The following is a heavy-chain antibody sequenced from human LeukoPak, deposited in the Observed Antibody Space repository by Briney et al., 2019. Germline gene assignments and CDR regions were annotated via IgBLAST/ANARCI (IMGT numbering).Heavy chain of an antibody. CDR2: IIPMFGTA. CDR1: GGTFSNYA. J-gene: IGHJ5*02. D-gene: IGHD6-25*01. CDR3: LKRQALRGRHRAFDP. Sequence: SVKVSCKASGGTFSNYAISWVRQAPGQGLEWLGGIIPMFGTAKYAQKFQGRVTITTDESTTTAYMELISLRFEDTAVYYCLKRQALRGRHRAFDPWGQGTLVTVTS. V-gene: IGHV1-69*05.